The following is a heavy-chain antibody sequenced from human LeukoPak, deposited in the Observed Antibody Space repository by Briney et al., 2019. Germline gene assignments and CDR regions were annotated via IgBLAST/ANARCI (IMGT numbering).Heavy chain of an antibody. CDR2: IKQDGSEK. Sequence: GGSLRLSCAASGFTFSSYWMSWVRQAPGKGLEWVANIKQDGSEKYYVDSVKGRFTISRDNAKNSLYLQMNSLRAEDTAVYYCARDRPWLALASYFDYWGQGTLVTVSS. V-gene: IGHV3-7*01. D-gene: IGHD6-19*01. J-gene: IGHJ4*02. CDR1: GFTFSSYW. CDR3: ARDRPWLALASYFDY.